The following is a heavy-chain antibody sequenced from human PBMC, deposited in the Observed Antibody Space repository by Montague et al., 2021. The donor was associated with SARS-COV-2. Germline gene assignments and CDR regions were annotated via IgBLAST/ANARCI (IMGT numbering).Heavy chain of an antibody. CDR2: IYYSGST. D-gene: IGHD5-24*01. J-gene: IGHJ4*02. CDR1: GGSISSYY. V-gene: IGHV4-59*01. Sequence: SETLSLTCTVSGGSISSYYWSWIRKPQGKGLEWIGYIYYSGSTNXXPSLKSRVTISVDTSKDQFSLKLSSVTAADTAVYYCARVFPRWLQFDPYFDYWGQGTLVTVSS. CDR3: ARVFPRWLQFDPYFDY.